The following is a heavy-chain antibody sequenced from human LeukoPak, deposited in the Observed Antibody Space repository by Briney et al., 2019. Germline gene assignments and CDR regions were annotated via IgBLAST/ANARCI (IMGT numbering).Heavy chain of an antibody. CDR2: IHGNGETT. Sequence: PGGSLRLSCVSSGFMFSRFGLIWVRQAPGKGLEWVSGIHGNGETTYYGDSVKGRFTISRDNSKSTLYLQMNSPRVEDTAEYFCGRDPNGDYVGAFEFWGQGTKVAVSS. J-gene: IGHJ3*01. V-gene: IGHV3-23*01. CDR3: GRDPNGDYVGAFEF. D-gene: IGHD3-16*01. CDR1: GFMFSRFG.